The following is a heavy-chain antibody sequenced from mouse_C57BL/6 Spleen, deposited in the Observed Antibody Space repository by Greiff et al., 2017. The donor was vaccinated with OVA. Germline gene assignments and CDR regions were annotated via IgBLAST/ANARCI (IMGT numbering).Heavy chain of an antibody. J-gene: IGHJ3*01. D-gene: IGHD1-1*01. CDR1: GYAFTNYL. CDR2: INPGSGGT. Sequence: VQLQHSGAELVRPGTSVKVSCKASGYAFTNYLIEWVKQRPGQGLEWIGVINPGSGGTNYNEKFKGKATLTADKSSSTAYMQLSSLTSEDSAVFFCARDVYYGRSSARFAYLGQGTLVNVPA. V-gene: IGHV1-54*01. CDR3: ARDVYYGRSSARFAY.